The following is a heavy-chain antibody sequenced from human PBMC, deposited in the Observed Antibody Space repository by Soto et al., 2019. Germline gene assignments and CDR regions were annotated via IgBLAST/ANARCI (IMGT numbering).Heavy chain of an antibody. CDR1: GGSFSGYY. D-gene: IGHD1-1*01. V-gene: IGHV4-34*01. CDR2: INHSGST. CDR3: ARGVGLERGPNFDY. J-gene: IGHJ4*02. Sequence: KTSETLSLTCAVYGGSFSGYYWSWIRQPPGKGLEWIGEINHSGSTNYNPSLKSRVTISVDTSKNQFSLKLSSVTAADTAVYYCARGVGLERGPNFDYWGQGTLVTVSS.